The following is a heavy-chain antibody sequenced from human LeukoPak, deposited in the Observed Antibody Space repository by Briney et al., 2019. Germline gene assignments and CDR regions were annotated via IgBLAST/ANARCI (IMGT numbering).Heavy chain of an antibody. J-gene: IGHJ4*02. D-gene: IGHD3-10*01. V-gene: IGHV1-69*13. CDR3: ARSGYYYGSGKDYFDY. CDR1: GGTFNNYT. CDR2: IIPIFGTA. Sequence: SVKVSCKASGGTFNNYTISWVRQAPGQGLEWMGGIIPIFGTANYAQKFQGRVTITADESTSTAYMELSSLRSEDTAVYYCARSGYYYGSGKDYFDYWGQGTLVTVSS.